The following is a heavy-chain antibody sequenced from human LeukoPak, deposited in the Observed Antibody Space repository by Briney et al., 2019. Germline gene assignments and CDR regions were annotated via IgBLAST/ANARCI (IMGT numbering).Heavy chain of an antibody. Sequence: GGSLKLSCAGSGFTFSDSAMHWVRQASGKGLEWVGRIRSKANNYATAYAASVKGRFTISRDDSKNTAYLQMNSLKTEDTAVYYCTKYDSGDSEPFDYWGQGTLVTGSS. CDR2: IRSKANNYAT. D-gene: IGHD4-17*01. V-gene: IGHV3-73*01. CDR3: TKYDSGDSEPFDY. J-gene: IGHJ4*02. CDR1: GFTFSDSA.